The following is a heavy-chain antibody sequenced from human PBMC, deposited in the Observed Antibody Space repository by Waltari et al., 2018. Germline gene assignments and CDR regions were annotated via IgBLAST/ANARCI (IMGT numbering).Heavy chain of an antibody. CDR3: ARLGYGDPRDYFDY. V-gene: IGHV4-59*08. D-gene: IGHD4-17*01. Sequence: QVQLQESGPGLVKPSETLSLTCTASGGSISSYYWSWIRQPPGKGLEWIGYIYYSGSTNCNPSRKRRVTISVDTSKNQFSLKLSSVTAADTAVYYCARLGYGDPRDYFDYWGQGTLVTVSS. CDR1: GGSISSYY. CDR2: IYYSGST. J-gene: IGHJ4*02.